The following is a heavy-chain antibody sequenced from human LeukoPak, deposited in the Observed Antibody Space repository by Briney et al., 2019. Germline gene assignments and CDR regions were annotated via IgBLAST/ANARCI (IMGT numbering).Heavy chain of an antibody. D-gene: IGHD2-2*01. CDR2: ISGSGGST. Sequence: PGGSLRLSCAASGFTFSSYAMSWVRQAPGKGLEWVSAISGSGGSTYYADSVKGRFTISRDNSKNTLYLQMNSLRAEDTAVYYCAKDKAYCSSTSCYVNPYYMDVWGKGTTVTVSS. J-gene: IGHJ6*03. CDR3: AKDKAYCSSTSCYVNPYYMDV. CDR1: GFTFSSYA. V-gene: IGHV3-23*01.